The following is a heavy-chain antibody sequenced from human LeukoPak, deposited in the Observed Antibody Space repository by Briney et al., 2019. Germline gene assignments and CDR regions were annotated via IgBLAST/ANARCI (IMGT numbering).Heavy chain of an antibody. D-gene: IGHD1-26*01. CDR1: DGSIRSSGYY. CDR2: IYYSGST. J-gene: IGHJ3*02. V-gene: IGHV4-39*01. Sequence: SSETLSLTCTVSDGSIRSSGYYWGWIRQPPGKGLEWIGSIYYSGSTYYNASLKSRVTISVDKSKNQFALKLSSVAAADTAVYYCAGVYSGNYYNAFDMWGQGTMVTVSS. CDR3: AGVYSGNYYNAFDM.